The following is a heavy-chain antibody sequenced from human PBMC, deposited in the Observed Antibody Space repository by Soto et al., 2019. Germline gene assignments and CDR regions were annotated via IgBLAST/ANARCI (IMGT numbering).Heavy chain of an antibody. V-gene: IGHV4-59*08. Sequence: PSETLSLTCTVSGGSISSYYWSWIRQPPGKGLEWIGYIYYSGSTNYNPSLKSRVTISVDTSKNQFSLKLSSVTAADTAVYYCARLGGDIVLMVYATKYYYYYMDVWGKGTTVTVSS. CDR1: GGSISSYY. J-gene: IGHJ6*03. D-gene: IGHD2-8*01. CDR3: ARLGGDIVLMVYATKYYYYYMDV. CDR2: IYYSGST.